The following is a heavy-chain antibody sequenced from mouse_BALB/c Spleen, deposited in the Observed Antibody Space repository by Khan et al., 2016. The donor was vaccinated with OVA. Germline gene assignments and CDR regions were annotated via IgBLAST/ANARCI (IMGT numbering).Heavy chain of an antibody. J-gene: IGHJ4*01. Sequence: VQLQQSGAELVRSGASVKLSCTVSGFNIKHYYIHWVKQRPEQGLEWIGWIDPDNGDTEYAPKFQGKAALTADTSSNTAYLHLSSLTSADTDVYYCTTGCGYSMDYWGQGTSVTVSS. D-gene: IGHD2-2*01. CDR3: TTGCGYSMDY. CDR2: IDPDNGDT. CDR1: GFNIKHYY. V-gene: IGHV14-4*02.